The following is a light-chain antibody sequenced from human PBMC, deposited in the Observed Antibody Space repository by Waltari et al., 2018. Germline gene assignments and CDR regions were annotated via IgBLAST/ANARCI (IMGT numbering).Light chain of an antibody. V-gene: IGKV3-20*01. CDR1: QSVSNTY. CDR2: GAS. Sequence: EIVLTQSPGTLPLSPGERAALSCRASQSVSNTYLAWYQQKPGQAPRLLIYGASTRATGIPDRFSGGGSGSDFTLTISRVEPEDFAVYFCQQYGSAPNTFGQGAKLEIK. CDR3: QQYGSAPNT. J-gene: IGKJ2*01.